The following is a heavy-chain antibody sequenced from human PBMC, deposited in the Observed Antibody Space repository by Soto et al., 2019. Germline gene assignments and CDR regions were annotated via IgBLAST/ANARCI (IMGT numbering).Heavy chain of an antibody. Sequence: SVKVSCKASGYTFTSYAIHWVRQAPGQRLEWMGWINAGNGNTKYSQKFQGRVTITRDTSASTAYMELSSLRSEDTAVYYCARDPYDFWSGYYSVFGWFDPWGQGTLVTVSS. J-gene: IGHJ5*02. V-gene: IGHV1-3*01. D-gene: IGHD3-3*01. CDR1: GYTFTSYA. CDR3: ARDPYDFWSGYYSVFGWFDP. CDR2: INAGNGNT.